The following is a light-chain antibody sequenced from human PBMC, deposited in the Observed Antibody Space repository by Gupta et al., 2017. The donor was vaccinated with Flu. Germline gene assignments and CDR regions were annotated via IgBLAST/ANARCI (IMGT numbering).Light chain of an antibody. CDR2: KAS. CDR1: QSISSW. Sequence: PSTLSASVGDRVTITCRASQSISSWLAWYQQKPGKAPKLLIYKASSLESGVPSRFSGSGSGTEFTLTISSLQPDDFATFYCQQYNSFPETFGQGTKVEIK. V-gene: IGKV1-5*03. J-gene: IGKJ1*01. CDR3: QQYNSFPET.